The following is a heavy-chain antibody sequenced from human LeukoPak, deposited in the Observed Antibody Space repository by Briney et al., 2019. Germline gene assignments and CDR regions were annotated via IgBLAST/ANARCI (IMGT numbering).Heavy chain of an antibody. CDR1: EFTVSNFA. D-gene: IGHD3-22*01. V-gene: IGHV3-23*01. J-gene: IGHJ4*02. Sequence: PGASLRLSCVASEFTVSNFAMSWVRQVPGKGLEWVSTISSFVGSTYYADSVKGRFTISRDNSKNTVYLQMNSLRDEDTAIYYCAKQPRSSSYYWGQATLVTVSS. CDR3: AKQPRSSSYY. CDR2: ISSFVGST.